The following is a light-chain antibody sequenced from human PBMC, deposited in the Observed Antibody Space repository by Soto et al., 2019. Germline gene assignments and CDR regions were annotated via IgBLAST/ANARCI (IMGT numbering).Light chain of an antibody. CDR2: SAS. Sequence: ELVLTQSPATLSLSPGERATLSCRASQSVSSYLAWYQQKPGQAPRLLIYSASSRATGIPDRFSGSGSGTDFILTISRLEPEDFAVYYCQQYGSSSWTFGQGTRWIS. J-gene: IGKJ1*01. CDR1: QSVSSY. CDR3: QQYGSSSWT. V-gene: IGKV3-20*01.